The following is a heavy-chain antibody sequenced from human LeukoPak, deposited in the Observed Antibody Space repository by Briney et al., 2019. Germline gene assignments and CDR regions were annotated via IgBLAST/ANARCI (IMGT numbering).Heavy chain of an antibody. V-gene: IGHV3-23*01. CDR2: ISGPSGTT. J-gene: IGHJ4*02. CDR3: AKSGHYYRWGSPRYLDY. Sequence: GGSLRLSCAVSGFTFSSYAMTWVRQAPGKGLEWVSGISGPSGTTYYADSVKGRFTISGDKSRNTLYLQMNSLRAEDTAVYYWAKSGHYYRWGSPRYLDYWGEGTLVTVSS. CDR1: GFTFSSYA. D-gene: IGHD3-16*01.